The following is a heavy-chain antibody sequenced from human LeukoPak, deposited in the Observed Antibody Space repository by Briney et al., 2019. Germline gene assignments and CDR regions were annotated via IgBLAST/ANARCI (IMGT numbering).Heavy chain of an antibody. Sequence: GGSLRLSCAASGFTFSSYWMNWARQAPGKGLEWVAVISYDGSNKYYADSVKGRFTISRDNSKNTLYLQMNSLRAEDTAVYYCAKVADQYYYYYYGMDVWGQGTTVTVSS. J-gene: IGHJ6*02. CDR2: ISYDGSNK. CDR1: GFTFSSYW. CDR3: AKVADQYYYYYYGMDV. V-gene: IGHV3-30*18. D-gene: IGHD6-13*01.